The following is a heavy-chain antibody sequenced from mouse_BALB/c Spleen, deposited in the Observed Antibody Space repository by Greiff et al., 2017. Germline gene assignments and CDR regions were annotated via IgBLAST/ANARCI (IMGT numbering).Heavy chain of an antibody. Sequence: VKLVESGPGLVAPSQSLSITCTVSGFSLTSYGVHWVRQPPGTGLEWLGVIWAGGSTNYNSALMSRLSISKDNSKSQVFLKMNSLQTDDTAMYYCARCYGSSPWFAYWGQGTLVTVSA. CDR3: ARCYGSSPWFAY. CDR1: GFSLTSYG. J-gene: IGHJ3*01. V-gene: IGHV2-9*02. D-gene: IGHD1-1*01. CDR2: IWAGGST.